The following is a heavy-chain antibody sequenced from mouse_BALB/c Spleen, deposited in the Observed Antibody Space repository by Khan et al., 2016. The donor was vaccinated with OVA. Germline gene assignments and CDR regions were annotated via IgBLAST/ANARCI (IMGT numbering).Heavy chain of an antibody. CDR2: ISYSGST. Sequence: EAQLQESGPGLVKPSQSLSLTCTVTGYSITSDYAWNWIRQFPGNKLEWMGYISYSGSTSYNPSLKSRISITRDTSKNQFFLQLNSVTTEDTATYYCAREGYDYDYAMDYWGQGTSVTVSS. D-gene: IGHD2-4*01. J-gene: IGHJ4*01. CDR3: AREGYDYDYAMDY. CDR1: GYSITSDYA. V-gene: IGHV3-2*02.